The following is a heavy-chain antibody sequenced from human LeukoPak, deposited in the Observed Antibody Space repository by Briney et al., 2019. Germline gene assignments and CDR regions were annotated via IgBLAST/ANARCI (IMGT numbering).Heavy chain of an antibody. Sequence: GGSLRLSCAGSGFIFSSYAMYWVRQAPGKGLEWVSAISNNGGYTYYADSVQGRFTISRDNSKSTLCLQMNSLRAEDTAVYYCAKQLGYCSDGSCYFPYWGQGTLVTVSS. J-gene: IGHJ4*02. D-gene: IGHD2-15*01. CDR2: ISNNGGYT. CDR1: GFIFSSYA. CDR3: AKQLGYCSDGSCYFPY. V-gene: IGHV3-23*01.